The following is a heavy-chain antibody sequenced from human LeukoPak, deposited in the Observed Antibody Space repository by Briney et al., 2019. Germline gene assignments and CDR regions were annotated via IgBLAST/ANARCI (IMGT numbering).Heavy chain of an antibody. J-gene: IGHJ4*02. D-gene: IGHD2-15*01. Sequence: PSETLSLTCTVSGGSISSYYWSWIRQPPGKGLECIGYIYYSGSANYNPSLKSRVTISVDTSKNQFSLKLSSVTAADTAVYYCARRYCSGGSCYSSFDYWGQGTLVTVSS. CDR1: GGSISSYY. CDR2: IYYSGSA. V-gene: IGHV4-59*08. CDR3: ARRYCSGGSCYSSFDY.